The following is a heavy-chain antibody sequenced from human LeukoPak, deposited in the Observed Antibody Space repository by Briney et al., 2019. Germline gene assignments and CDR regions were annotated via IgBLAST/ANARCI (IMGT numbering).Heavy chain of an antibody. D-gene: IGHD4-17*01. CDR2: ILYDGRNE. J-gene: IGHJ4*02. CDR3: AKRGINGDYYHY. Sequence: GGSLRLSCAASGFTFSTYAMHWVRQAPGKGLEWVALILYDGRNEYYAESVKGRFTISRDNSQNTVYLQMNSLRPEDTAAYYCAKRGINGDYYHYWGQGTLVTVSS. V-gene: IGHV3-30*18. CDR1: GFTFSTYA.